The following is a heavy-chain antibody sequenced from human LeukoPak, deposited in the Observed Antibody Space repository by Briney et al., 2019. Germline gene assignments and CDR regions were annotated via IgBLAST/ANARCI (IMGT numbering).Heavy chain of an antibody. J-gene: IGHJ1*01. CDR3: ARVNCSGGSCYFEYFQH. Sequence: ASVTVSCKASGYTFTSYGISWVRQAPGQGLEWMGWISAYNGNTNYAQKLQGRVTMTTDTSTSTAYMELRSLRSDDTAVYYCARVNCSGGSCYFEYFQHWGQGTLVTVSS. V-gene: IGHV1-18*01. CDR2: ISAYNGNT. D-gene: IGHD2-15*01. CDR1: GYTFTSYG.